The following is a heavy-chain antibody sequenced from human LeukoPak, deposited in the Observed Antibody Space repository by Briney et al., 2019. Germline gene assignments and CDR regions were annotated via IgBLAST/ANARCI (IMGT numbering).Heavy chain of an antibody. CDR3: ARDSSGWYVGSGLDY. CDR1: GFTFSSYA. Sequence: GGSLRLSCAASGFTFSSYAMSWVRQAPGKGLEWVSAISGSGGSTYYADSVKGRFTISRDNSKNTLYLQMNSLRAEDTAVYYCARDSSGWYVGSGLDYWGQGTLVTVSS. V-gene: IGHV3-23*01. CDR2: ISGSGGST. J-gene: IGHJ4*02. D-gene: IGHD6-19*01.